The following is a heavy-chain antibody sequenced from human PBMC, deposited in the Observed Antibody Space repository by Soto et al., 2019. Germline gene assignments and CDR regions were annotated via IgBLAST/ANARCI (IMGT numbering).Heavy chain of an antibody. V-gene: IGHV4-39*01. D-gene: IGHD6-19*01. Sequence: QLQLQESGPGLVKPSETLSLTCTVSGGSISSSVYYWGWIRQPPGKGLEWIGSIFNSGRTHYNPSLKSRVTISVDTSRNQFSLKLSSVTAADTAVYYCVRHSIYTSGWYFYYWGQGTLVTVSS. CDR3: VRHSIYTSGWYFYY. CDR2: IFNSGRT. J-gene: IGHJ4*02. CDR1: GGSISSSVYY.